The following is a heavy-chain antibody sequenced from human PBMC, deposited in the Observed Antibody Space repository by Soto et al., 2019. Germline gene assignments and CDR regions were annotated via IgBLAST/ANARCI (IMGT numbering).Heavy chain of an antibody. CDR1: GYTFTSYY. J-gene: IGHJ6*02. Sequence: ASVKVSCKASGYTFTSYYMHWVRQAPGQGLEWMGIINPSGGSTSYAQKFQGRVTMTRDTSTSTVYMELSSLRSEDTAVYYCARDAEYYYDGSAPYYYYGMDVWGQGTTVTVSS. CDR2: INPSGGST. V-gene: IGHV1-46*01. D-gene: IGHD3-22*01. CDR3: ARDAEYYYDGSAPYYYYGMDV.